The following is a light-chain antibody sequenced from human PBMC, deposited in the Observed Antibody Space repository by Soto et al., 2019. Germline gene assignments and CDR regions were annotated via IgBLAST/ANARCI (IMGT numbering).Light chain of an antibody. CDR2: GAS. V-gene: IGKV3-20*01. Sequence: EIVLTQSPATLSLSPGERATLSCRASQSVSSYLAWYQQKPGQAPSLLIYGASSRATGIPDRFSGTRSETVGTLTISRLEAEDCQVYDGQQYDDSPITFGQGTKVDNK. CDR1: QSVSSY. CDR3: QQYDDSPIT. J-gene: IGKJ1*01.